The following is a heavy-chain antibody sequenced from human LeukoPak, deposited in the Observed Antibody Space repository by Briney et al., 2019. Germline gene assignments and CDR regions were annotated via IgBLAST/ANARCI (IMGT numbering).Heavy chain of an antibody. D-gene: IGHD3-22*01. V-gene: IGHV3-53*01. CDR3: ARDDDSSGYYLDY. Sequence: GGSLRLSCAASGFTVSSHYMSWVRQAPGKGLEWVSVIYSGGSTYYADSVKGRFTISRDNSKNTLYLQMNSLRAEDTAVYYCARDDDSSGYYLDYWGQGTLVTVSS. CDR2: IYSGGST. CDR1: GFTVSSHY. J-gene: IGHJ4*02.